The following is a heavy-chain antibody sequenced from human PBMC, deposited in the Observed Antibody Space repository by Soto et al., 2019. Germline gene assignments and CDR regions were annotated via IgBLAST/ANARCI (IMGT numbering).Heavy chain of an antibody. D-gene: IGHD6-13*01. CDR2: VSAKTGDT. CDR3: VKDRDTNSWPSRDV. CDR1: GYTFTSNG. J-gene: IGHJ6*02. V-gene: IGHV1-18*01. Sequence: QVHLVQSGAEVKRPGASVKVSCKASGYTFTSNGISWVRQASGQGLEWMGWVSAKTGDTNYAQKFQGRVIMTTDTSTTTAYMELRSLRSDDTAVYYCVKDRDTNSWPSRDVWGQGTTVTVSS.